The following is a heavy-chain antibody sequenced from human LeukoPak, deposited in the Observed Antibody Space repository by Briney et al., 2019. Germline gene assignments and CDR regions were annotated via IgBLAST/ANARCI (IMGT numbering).Heavy chain of an antibody. CDR1: GFTFDDYA. Sequence: GGSLRLSCAASGFTFDDYAMHWVRQAPGKGLEWVSGINWNGGSTGYADSVKGRFTISRDNAKNSLYLQMNSLRAEDTALYYCARGDSSGYYYFDYWGQGTLVTVSS. CDR2: INWNGGST. V-gene: IGHV3-20*04. CDR3: ARGDSSGYYYFDY. D-gene: IGHD3-22*01. J-gene: IGHJ4*02.